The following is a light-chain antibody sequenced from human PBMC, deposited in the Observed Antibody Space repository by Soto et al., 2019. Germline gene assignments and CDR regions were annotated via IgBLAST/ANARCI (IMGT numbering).Light chain of an antibody. CDR3: SSYTSSSTYV. Sequence: QSALTQPASVSGSTGQSITISCTGTRSDVGGYNYVSWYQQHPGKAPKLMIYDVSNRPSGVSNRFSGCKSGTTASLTISGLQAEDEADYYCSSYTSSSTYVFGTGTKLTVL. J-gene: IGLJ1*01. V-gene: IGLV2-14*01. CDR2: DVS. CDR1: RSDVGGYNY.